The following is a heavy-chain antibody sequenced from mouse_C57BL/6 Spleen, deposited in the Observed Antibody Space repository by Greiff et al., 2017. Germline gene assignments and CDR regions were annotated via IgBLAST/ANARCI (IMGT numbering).Heavy chain of an antibody. CDR1: GYTFTDYY. J-gene: IGHJ3*01. V-gene: IGHV1-75*01. CDR2: IVPGSGGT. Sequence: QVQLQQSGPELVKPGASVKISCKASGYTFTDYYINWVKQRPGQGLEWIGWIVPGSGGTYYNEKFKGKATFTVDKSSSTAYMLLSSLTSEDSAVYFCASSSLRRGFAYWGQGTLVTVSA. D-gene: IGHD1-1*01. CDR3: ASSSLRRGFAY.